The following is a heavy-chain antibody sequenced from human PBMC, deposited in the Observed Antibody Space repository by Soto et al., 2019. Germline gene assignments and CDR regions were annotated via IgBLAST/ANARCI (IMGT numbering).Heavy chain of an antibody. Sequence: QVQLQESGPGLVKPSQTLSLTCTVSGGSITSSGYYWSWIRQHPGEGLEWIGFTSNSGSTSYNPSLKSRVTISVDTSSNQFSLNLKSVTAADTAVYYCARGGGSTKVDYWGQGTPVTPSP. D-gene: IGHD2-2*01. CDR2: TSNSGST. CDR3: ARGGGSTKVDY. J-gene: IGHJ4*02. V-gene: IGHV4-31*03. CDR1: GGSITSSGYY.